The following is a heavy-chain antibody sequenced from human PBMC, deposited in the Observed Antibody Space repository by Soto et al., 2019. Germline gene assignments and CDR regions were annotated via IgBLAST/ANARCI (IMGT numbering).Heavy chain of an antibody. Sequence: GGSLKLSCAASGFTFSTYEFNWVRQAPGRGLEWISYISVSGNIIKYAESVKGRFTISRDNAENSLHLHMSNLRVDDTALYFCVRDTMRASAAASLDYWGQGTQVTVSS. J-gene: IGHJ4*02. CDR2: ISVSGNII. V-gene: IGHV3-48*03. D-gene: IGHD2-2*01. CDR3: VRDTMRASAAASLDY. CDR1: GFTFSTYE.